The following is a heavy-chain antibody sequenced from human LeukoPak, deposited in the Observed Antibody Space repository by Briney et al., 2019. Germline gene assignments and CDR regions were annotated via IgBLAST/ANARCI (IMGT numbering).Heavy chain of an antibody. V-gene: IGHV3-23*01. CDR3: AKGLSGSYYVHWFDP. Sequence: GGSLRLSCAASGFTFSTYAMSWVRQAPGKGLKWVSGISESGGSTYYADSVKGRFTISRDNSKNTLYLQMNTLRAEDTAVYYCAKGLSGSYYVHWFDPWGQGTLVTVSS. J-gene: IGHJ5*02. CDR2: ISESGGST. CDR1: GFTFSTYA. D-gene: IGHD1-26*01.